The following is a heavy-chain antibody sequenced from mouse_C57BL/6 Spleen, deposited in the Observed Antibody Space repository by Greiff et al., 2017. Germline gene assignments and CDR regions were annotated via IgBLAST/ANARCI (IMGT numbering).Heavy chain of an antibody. V-gene: IGHV1-64*01. D-gene: IGHD1-1*01. CDR1: GYTFTSYW. CDR2: IHPNSGST. CDR3: ARGYYGSSYNYAMDY. Sequence: VQLQQPGAELVKPGASVKLSCKASGYTFTSYWMHWVKQRPGQGLEWIGMIHPNSGSTNYNEKFKSKATLTVDKSSSTAYMQLSSLTSEDSAVYYCARGYYGSSYNYAMDYWGQGTSVTVSS. J-gene: IGHJ4*01.